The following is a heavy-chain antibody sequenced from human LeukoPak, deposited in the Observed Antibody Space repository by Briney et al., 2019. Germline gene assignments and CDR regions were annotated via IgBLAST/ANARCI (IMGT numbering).Heavy chain of an antibody. D-gene: IGHD3-22*01. Sequence: PSETLSLTCTVSGGSISSSSYYWGWIRQPPGKGLEWIGSIYYSGSTYYNPSLKSRVTISVDTSKNQFSLKLSSVTAADTAVYYCASYSSGYSNFDYWGQGTLVTVSS. J-gene: IGHJ4*02. V-gene: IGHV4-39*07. CDR3: ASYSSGYSNFDY. CDR1: GGSISSSSYY. CDR2: IYYSGST.